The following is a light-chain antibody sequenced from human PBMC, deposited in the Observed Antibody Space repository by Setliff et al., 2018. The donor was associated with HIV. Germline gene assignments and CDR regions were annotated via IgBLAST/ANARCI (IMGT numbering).Light chain of an antibody. J-gene: IGLJ1*01. V-gene: IGLV2-14*01. CDR1: SSDVGGYNY. CDR2: EVS. Sequence: QSALTQPASVSGSPGQSNTISCTGTSSDVGGYNYVSWYKQHPGKAPKLMIYEVSNRPSGVSNLFSGSKSGNTASLTISGLQADDEADYSCSSYTTDSGVFATGT. CDR3: SSYTTDSGV.